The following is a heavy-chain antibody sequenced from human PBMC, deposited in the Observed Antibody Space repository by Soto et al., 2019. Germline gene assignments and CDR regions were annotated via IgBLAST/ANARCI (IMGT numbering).Heavy chain of an antibody. Sequence: SETLSLTCSVSGAALNSGNYYWSWIRQVPGKGLEWIGHIYFTGAADYNPSLRDRITISQDTSEKQFSLNLRLVTAADTAVYYCAILYIATNNYKWFDPWGQGTLVTVSS. V-gene: IGHV4-31*03. D-gene: IGHD2-21*01. CDR3: AILYIATNNYKWFDP. CDR1: GAALNSGNYY. CDR2: IYFTGAA. J-gene: IGHJ5*02.